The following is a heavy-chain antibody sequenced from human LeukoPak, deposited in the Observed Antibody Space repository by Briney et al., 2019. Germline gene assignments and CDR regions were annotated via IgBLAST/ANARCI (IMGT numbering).Heavy chain of an antibody. CDR3: ARLASVGPDYYYYYYMDV. D-gene: IGHD2-15*01. CDR1: GGSISSYY. J-gene: IGHJ6*03. Sequence: SETLSLTRTVSGGSISSYYWSWIRQPPGKGLEWIGCIYTSGSTNYSPPLKSRVTISVDTSKNQFSLKLSSVTAADTAVYYCARLASVGPDYYYYYYMDVWGKGTTVTVSS. V-gene: IGHV4-4*09. CDR2: IYTSGST.